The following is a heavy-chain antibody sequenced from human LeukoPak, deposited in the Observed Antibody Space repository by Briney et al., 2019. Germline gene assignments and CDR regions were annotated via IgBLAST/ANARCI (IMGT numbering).Heavy chain of an antibody. CDR1: GFTFSSYA. CDR2: ISGSGGST. CDR3: ARGRFTPEDPRGAFDI. D-gene: IGHD3-16*01. V-gene: IGHV3-23*01. Sequence: GGSLRLSCEASGFTFSSYAMSWVRQAPGKGLEWVSAISGSGGSTYYADSVKGRFTISRDNSKNTLYLQMNSLRAEDTAVYYCARGRFTPEDPRGAFDIWGQGTMVTVSS. J-gene: IGHJ3*02.